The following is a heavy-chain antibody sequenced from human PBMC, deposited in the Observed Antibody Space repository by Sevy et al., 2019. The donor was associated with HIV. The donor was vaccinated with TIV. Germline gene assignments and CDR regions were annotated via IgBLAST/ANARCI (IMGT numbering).Heavy chain of an antibody. CDR1: GFTFSSYS. D-gene: IGHD6-19*01. V-gene: IGHV3-48*01. J-gene: IGHJ4*01. Sequence: GGFLRLSCVASGFTFSSYSMNWVRQAPGKGLEWVSYISSSSDSSRTLYYADSVKGRFSISRDNAKNSVHLQMTSLRVEDTAVYYCARPDLSGWYFDFWGHGTLVTVSS. CDR3: ARPDLSGWYFDF. CDR2: ISSSSDSSRTL.